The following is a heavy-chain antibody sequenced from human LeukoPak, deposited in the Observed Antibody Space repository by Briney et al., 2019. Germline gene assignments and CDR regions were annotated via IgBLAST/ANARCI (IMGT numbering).Heavy chain of an antibody. CDR1: GYTFTGYY. CDR2: INPNSGGT. J-gene: IGHJ4*02. CDR3: AMLYYYDSSGYGTPFDY. Sequence: ASVKVSCKASGYTFTGYYMHWVRQAPGQGLEWMGWINPNSGGTNYAQKFQGRVTMTRDTSISTAYMELGRLRSDDTAVYYCAMLYYYDSSGYGTPFDYWGQGTLVTVSS. V-gene: IGHV1-2*02. D-gene: IGHD3-22*01.